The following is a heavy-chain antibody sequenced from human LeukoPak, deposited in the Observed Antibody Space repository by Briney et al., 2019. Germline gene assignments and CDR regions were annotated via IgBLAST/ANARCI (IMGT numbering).Heavy chain of an antibody. J-gene: IGHJ4*02. V-gene: IGHV3-21*01. CDR1: GFTFSSYS. CDR2: ISSSSSYI. CDR3: ATISGGGNMRGDY. Sequence: PGGSLRLSCAASGFTFSSYSMNWVRQAPGKGLEWVSSISSSSSYIYYADSVKGRFTISRDNAKNSLYLQMNSLRAEDTAVYYSATISGGGNMRGDYWGQGTLVTVSS. D-gene: IGHD4-23*01.